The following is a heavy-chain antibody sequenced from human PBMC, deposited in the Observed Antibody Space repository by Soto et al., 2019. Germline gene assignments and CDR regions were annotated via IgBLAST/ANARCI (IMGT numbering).Heavy chain of an antibody. Sequence: EVQLLESGGGLVQPGGSLRLSCAASGFTFSSYAMSWVRQAPGKGLEWVSAISGSGGSTYYADSVKGRFTISRDNSKNPRYPQMDGLGAEDTAGYYCAKDLSGGGVNWFDPWGQGTLVTVSS. CDR2: ISGSGGST. J-gene: IGHJ5*02. CDR1: GFTFSSYA. D-gene: IGHD3-16*01. V-gene: IGHV3-23*01. CDR3: AKDLSGGGVNWFDP.